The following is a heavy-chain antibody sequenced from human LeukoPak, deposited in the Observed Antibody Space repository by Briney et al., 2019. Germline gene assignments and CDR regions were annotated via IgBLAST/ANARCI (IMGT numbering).Heavy chain of an antibody. CDR2: VSGSGDST. CDR1: GFTFSSYA. Sequence: PGGSLRLSCAASGFTFSSYAMSWVRQAPEKGLEWVSVVSGSGDSTYYVDSVKGRFTISKDNAKNTVYLQMNSLRAEDTAVYYCVSFYETYWGRGTLVTVSS. D-gene: IGHD2/OR15-2a*01. V-gene: IGHV3-23*01. J-gene: IGHJ4*02. CDR3: VSFYETY.